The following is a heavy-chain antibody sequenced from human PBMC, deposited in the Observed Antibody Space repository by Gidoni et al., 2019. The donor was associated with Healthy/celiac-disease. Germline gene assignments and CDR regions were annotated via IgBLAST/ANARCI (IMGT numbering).Heavy chain of an antibody. V-gene: IGHV3-13*05. CDR2: IGTAGDP. CDR3: ARGRNDYGDYVGWYFDL. Sequence: EVQLVESGGGLVQPGGSLRLSCAASVFTFSSYDMHWVRQATGKGLEWVSAIGTAGDPYYPGSVKGRFTISRENAKNSLYLQMNSMRAGETAVYYCARGRNDYGDYVGWYFDLWGRGTLVTVSS. J-gene: IGHJ2*01. CDR1: VFTFSSYD. D-gene: IGHD4-17*01.